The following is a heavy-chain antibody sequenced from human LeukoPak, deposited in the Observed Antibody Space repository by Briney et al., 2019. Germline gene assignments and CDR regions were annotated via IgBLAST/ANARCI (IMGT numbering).Heavy chain of an antibody. D-gene: IGHD1-7*01. CDR2: IKEEGSEK. CDR1: GFTFNTYW. V-gene: IGHV3-7*01. J-gene: IGHJ4*02. CDR3: ARAGWNLFLNF. Sequence: QPGGSLRLSCAASGFTFNTYWMTWVRQAPGMGLQWVANIKEEGSEKNYVDSVKGRFTISRDNAKNSLYLQMNSLRAEDTAVYYRARAGWNLFLNFWGQGTLVTVSS.